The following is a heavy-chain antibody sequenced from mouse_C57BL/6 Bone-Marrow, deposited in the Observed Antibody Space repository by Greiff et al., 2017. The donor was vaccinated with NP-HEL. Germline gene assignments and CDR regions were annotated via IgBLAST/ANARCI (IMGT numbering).Heavy chain of an antibody. CDR1: GFTFSSYA. J-gene: IGHJ2*01. Sequence: EVHLVESGGGLVKPGGSLKLSCAASGFTFSSYAMSWVRQTPEKRLEWVATISDGGSYTYYPDNVKGRFTISRDNAKNNLYLQMSHLKSEDTAMYYCARGPLITTVPLDYWGQCTTRTVSS. CDR2: ISDGGSYT. V-gene: IGHV5-4*01. CDR3: ARGPLITTVPLDY. D-gene: IGHD1-1*01.